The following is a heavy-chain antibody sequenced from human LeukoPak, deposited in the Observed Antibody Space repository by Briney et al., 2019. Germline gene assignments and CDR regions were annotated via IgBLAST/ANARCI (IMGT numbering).Heavy chain of an antibody. Sequence: PSETLSLTCTVSGGSISSYYWSWIRQPAGKGLEWIGRIDTSGNTNYKPSLKSLVTMSVDTSKNQFSLKLSSVTAADTAVYYCARVSSGWYQDWYFDLWGRGTLVTVSS. CDR2: IDTSGNT. V-gene: IGHV4-4*07. J-gene: IGHJ2*01. CDR1: GGSISSYY. CDR3: ARVSSGWYQDWYFDL. D-gene: IGHD6-13*01.